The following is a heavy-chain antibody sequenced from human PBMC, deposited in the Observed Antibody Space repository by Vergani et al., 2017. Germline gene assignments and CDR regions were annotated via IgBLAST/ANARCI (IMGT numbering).Heavy chain of an antibody. D-gene: IGHD2-2*01. CDR1: GFTFSSYA. V-gene: IGHV3-30-3*01. CDR3: ARSYAPLGYCSSTSCLSWFDP. Sequence: QEQLVESGGGVVQPGRSLRLSCAASGFTFSSYAMHWVRQAPGKGLEWVAFISFDGSNKYYADSVKGRFTISRDNSKNTLYLQMNSLRAEDTAVYFCARSYAPLGYCSSTSCLSWFDPWGQGTLVTVSS. J-gene: IGHJ5*02. CDR2: ISFDGSNK.